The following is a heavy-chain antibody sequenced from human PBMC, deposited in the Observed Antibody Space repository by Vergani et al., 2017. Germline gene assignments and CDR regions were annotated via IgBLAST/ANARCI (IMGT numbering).Heavy chain of an antibody. V-gene: IGHV3-21*01. D-gene: IGHD6-19*01. CDR1: GFTFSSYS. J-gene: IGHJ4*02. CDR3: ARVWSSGGAGFDY. Sequence: VQLVESGGGLVKPGGSLRLSCAASGFTFSSYSMNWVRQAPGKGLEWVSSISSSSSYIYYADSVKGRFTISRDNAKNSLYLQMNSLRAEDTAVYYCARVWSSGGAGFDYWGQGTLVTVSS. CDR2: ISSSSSYI.